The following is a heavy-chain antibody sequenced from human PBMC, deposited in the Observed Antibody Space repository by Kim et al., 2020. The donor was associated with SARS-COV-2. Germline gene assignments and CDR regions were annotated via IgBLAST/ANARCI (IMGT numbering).Heavy chain of an antibody. J-gene: IGHJ4*02. CDR3: ATTTSGWIFDY. Sequence: ADSVTVRFTISRDGAKSTLYLQINSLGAGDTAVYYCATTTSGWIFDYWGQGTMVTVSS. D-gene: IGHD6-19*01. V-gene: IGHV3-23*03.